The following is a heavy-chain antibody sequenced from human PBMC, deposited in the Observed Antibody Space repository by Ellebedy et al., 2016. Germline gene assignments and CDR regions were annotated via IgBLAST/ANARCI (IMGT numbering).Heavy chain of an antibody. CDR1: GFTFNNYA. CDR2: INYSGSDT. D-gene: IGHD2-21*01. CDR3: VKNQRKHIEVVIAARYYYYNMDV. Sequence: GESLKISXAASGFTFNNYAMTWVRQAPGKGLEWVSGINYSGSDTYYADSVKGRFTISRDNSQNTLYLLMNRLRAEDTAVYYCVKNQRKHIEVVIAARYYYYNMDVWGQGTTVTVS. V-gene: IGHV3-23*01. J-gene: IGHJ6*02.